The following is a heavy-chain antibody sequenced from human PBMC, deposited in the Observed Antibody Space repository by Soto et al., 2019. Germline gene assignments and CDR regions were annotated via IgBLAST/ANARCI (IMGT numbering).Heavy chain of an antibody. J-gene: IGHJ6*02. CDR2: IGTSGTPT. CDR1: GFTFRNYA. Sequence: DVQLLESGGDLVQPGGSLRLSCIASGFTFRNYAMAWVRQAPGEDLEWVSAIGTSGTPTLYADSVKSRFSISRDDSRNTVSLQMNSQGVEDTATYYCTRILWSSRRDALDIWGQGTTVTVSS. V-gene: IGHV3-23*01. CDR3: TRILWSSRRDALDI. D-gene: IGHD2-21*01.